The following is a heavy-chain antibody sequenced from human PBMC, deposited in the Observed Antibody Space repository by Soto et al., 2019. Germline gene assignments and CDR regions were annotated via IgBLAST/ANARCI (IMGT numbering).Heavy chain of an antibody. Sequence: GESLKISCKGSGYSFTSYWIGWVRQMPGKGLEWMGIIYPGDSDTRYSPPFQGQVTISADKSISTAYLQWSSLKASDTAMYYCARLGHLWFFPMDVWGQGTTVTVSS. CDR2: IYPGDSDT. D-gene: IGHD5-18*01. V-gene: IGHV5-51*01. J-gene: IGHJ6*02. CDR3: ARLGHLWFFPMDV. CDR1: GYSFTSYW.